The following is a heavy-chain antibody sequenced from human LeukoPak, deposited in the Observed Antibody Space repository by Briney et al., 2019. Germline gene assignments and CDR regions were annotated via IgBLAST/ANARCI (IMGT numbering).Heavy chain of an antibody. CDR2: TSPDGSVI. V-gene: IGHV3-7*01. Sequence: PGGSLRLSCAASGFSFNKYFIAWVRRAPGKGLEWVADTSPDGSVISYVDSVKGRFTISRDNAKRSLYLQMNSLRADNTAIYYCARDPLHGALDIWGPGTMVTVSS. J-gene: IGHJ3*02. CDR1: GFSFNKYF. CDR3: ARDPLHGALDI.